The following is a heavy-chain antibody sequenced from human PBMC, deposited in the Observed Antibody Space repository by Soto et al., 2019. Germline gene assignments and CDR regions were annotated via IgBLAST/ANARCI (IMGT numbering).Heavy chain of an antibody. Sequence: EVQLVESGGGLVQPGGSLRLSCEASGFTFRNYDMHWVRQGTGKGLEWVSGISAAGDPDYADSVEGRFTISRENAQNSFSLQMNRLRVPDSAVHYCARTDRHFYGLDVWGQGTRVSVSS. V-gene: IGHV3-13*05. CDR2: ISAAGDP. CDR3: ARTDRHFYGLDV. J-gene: IGHJ6*01. CDR1: GFTFRNYD.